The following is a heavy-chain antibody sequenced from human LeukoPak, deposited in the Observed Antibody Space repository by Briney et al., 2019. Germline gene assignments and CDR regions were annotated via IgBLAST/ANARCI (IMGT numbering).Heavy chain of an antibody. D-gene: IGHD5-12*01. Sequence: GGSLRLSCAASGFTFSTNYMSWVRQAPGTGLECVSIIYPGGSTYYSDSVTGRFAVSRDNSKNTLFLQMDSLRAEDTAVYYCARAHSQRQGGYRAYDVYGMDVWGQGTTVTVSS. CDR3: ARAHSQRQGGYRAYDVYGMDV. CDR1: GFTFSTNY. V-gene: IGHV3-53*01. J-gene: IGHJ6*02. CDR2: IYPGGST.